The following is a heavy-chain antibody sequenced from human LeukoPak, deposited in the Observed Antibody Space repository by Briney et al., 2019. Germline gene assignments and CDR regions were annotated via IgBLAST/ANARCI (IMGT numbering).Heavy chain of an antibody. CDR3: AREALDIVVVPAAPLDY. CDR1: GGSISSSSYY. Sequence: SETLSLTCTVSGGSISSSSYYWGWIRQPPGKGLEWIGSIYYSGSTNYNPSLKSRVTISVDKSKNQFSLKLSSVTAADTAVYYCAREALDIVVVPAAPLDYWGQGTLVTVSS. J-gene: IGHJ4*02. V-gene: IGHV4-39*07. CDR2: IYYSGST. D-gene: IGHD2-2*03.